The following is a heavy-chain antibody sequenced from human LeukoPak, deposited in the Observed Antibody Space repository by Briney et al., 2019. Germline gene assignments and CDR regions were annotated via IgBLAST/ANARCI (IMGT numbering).Heavy chain of an antibody. D-gene: IGHD2/OR15-2a*01. J-gene: IGHJ4*02. CDR3: ARDESHTRILDY. Sequence: SVKVSCKASGGTFSSYTISWMRQAPGQGLEWMGRIIPILGRATYAQKFQGRVTITANKSTRTAYMQLSSLRSEDTAAYYCARDESHTRILDYWGQGTLVTVSS. CDR2: IIPILGRA. CDR1: GGTFSSYT. V-gene: IGHV1-69*08.